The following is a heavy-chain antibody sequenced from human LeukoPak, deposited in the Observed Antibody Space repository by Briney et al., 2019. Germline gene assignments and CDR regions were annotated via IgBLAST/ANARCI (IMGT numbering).Heavy chain of an antibody. D-gene: IGHD5-18*01. V-gene: IGHV1-69*06. Sequence: SVKVSCKASGGTFSSYAISWVRQAPGQGLEWMGGIIPIFGTANYAQKFQGRVTITADKSTSTAYMELSSLRSEDTAVYYCARPSPGGYSCHVWGQGTLVTVSS. CDR1: GGTFSSYA. CDR3: ARPSPGGYSCHV. J-gene: IGHJ4*02. CDR2: IIPIFGTA.